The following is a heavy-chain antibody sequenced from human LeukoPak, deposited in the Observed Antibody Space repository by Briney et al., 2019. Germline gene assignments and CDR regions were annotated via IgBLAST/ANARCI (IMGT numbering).Heavy chain of an antibody. CDR2: IYYSGST. CDR1: GGSISSSSYY. Sequence: SETLSLTCTVSGGSISSSSYYWGWIRQPPGKGLEWIGSIYYSGSTYYNPSLKSRVTISVDTSKNQFSLKLSSVTAADTAVYYCARDFGEIVDYWGQGTLVTVSS. J-gene: IGHJ4*02. V-gene: IGHV4-39*02. D-gene: IGHD3-16*01. CDR3: ARDFGEIVDY.